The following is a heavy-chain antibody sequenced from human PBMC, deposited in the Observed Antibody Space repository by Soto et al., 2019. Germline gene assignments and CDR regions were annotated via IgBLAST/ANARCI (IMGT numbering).Heavy chain of an antibody. V-gene: IGHV1-3*01. D-gene: IGHD2-15*01. CDR2: INAGNGNT. Sequence: EASVKVSCKASVYTFNSYAMHWVRQAPGQRLEWMGWINAGNGNTKYSQKFQGRVTITRDTSASTAYMELSSLRSEDTAVYYCARDLGGWPDYWGQGTLVTVSS. J-gene: IGHJ4*02. CDR3: ARDLGGWPDY. CDR1: VYTFNSYA.